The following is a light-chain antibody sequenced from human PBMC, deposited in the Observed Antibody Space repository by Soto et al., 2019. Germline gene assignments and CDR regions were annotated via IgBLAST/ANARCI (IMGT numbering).Light chain of an antibody. V-gene: IGKV3-20*01. CDR2: GVS. Sequence: EIVLTQSPGTLSLFPGERATLSCRASQSVRSTYLAWYQQKPGLAPRLLIFGVSNRATGIPDRFSGSGSGTDFTLTISRLEPEDFAVYYCQQYGAYPLTFGGGTRVEIK. CDR1: QSVRSTY. J-gene: IGKJ4*01. CDR3: QQYGAYPLT.